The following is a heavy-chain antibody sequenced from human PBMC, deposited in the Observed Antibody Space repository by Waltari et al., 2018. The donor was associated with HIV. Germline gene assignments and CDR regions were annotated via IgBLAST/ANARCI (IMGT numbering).Heavy chain of an antibody. Sequence: QVQLVQSGAEVKKPGASVKVSCKASGYSFTDFFIHWMRQAPGQGPEWMGWINPNSGHTIFSQRLQGRVTLTRDTSISTAYMELSSLRSDDTAVYYCARGLSSMTTVTTAVFWGQGTLVTVSS. D-gene: IGHD4-17*01. J-gene: IGHJ4*02. CDR2: INPNSGHT. V-gene: IGHV1-2*02. CDR3: ARGLSSMTTVTTAVF. CDR1: GYSFTDFF.